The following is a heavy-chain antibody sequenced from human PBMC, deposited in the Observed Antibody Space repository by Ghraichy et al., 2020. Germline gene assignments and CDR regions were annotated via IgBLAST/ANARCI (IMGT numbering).Heavy chain of an antibody. CDR3: ARRFGYITMVRGVTYWFDP. D-gene: IGHD3-10*01. Sequence: SETLSLTCAVYGGSFSGYYWSWIRQPPGKGLEWIGEINHSGSTNYNPSLKSRVTISVDTSKNQFSLKLSSVTAADTAVYYCARRFGYITMVRGVTYWFDPWGQGTLVTVSS. J-gene: IGHJ5*02. CDR2: INHSGST. CDR1: GGSFSGYY. V-gene: IGHV4-34*01.